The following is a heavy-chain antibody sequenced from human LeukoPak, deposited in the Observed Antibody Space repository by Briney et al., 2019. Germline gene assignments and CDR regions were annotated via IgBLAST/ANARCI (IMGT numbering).Heavy chain of an antibody. Sequence: GASVKVSCKASGYIFTTYYMHWMRQAPGQGPEWMGIINPRGGSTDYAQKFQDRVTMTSDTSTSTVYMELNSLRAGDAAVYYCAKAPVTTCSGAYCYPFDYCSQGTLVTVSS. V-gene: IGHV1-46*01. CDR3: AKAPVTTCSGAYCYPFDY. D-gene: IGHD2-15*01. CDR1: GYIFTTYY. J-gene: IGHJ4*02. CDR2: INPRGGST.